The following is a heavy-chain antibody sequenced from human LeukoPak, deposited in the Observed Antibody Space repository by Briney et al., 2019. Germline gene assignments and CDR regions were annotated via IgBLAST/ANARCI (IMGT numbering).Heavy chain of an antibody. CDR2: ISSSSSTI. D-gene: IGHD2-2*01. V-gene: IGHV3-48*01. CDR3: ARMRGRYCSSNGCYVEY. CDR1: GLTFSSYS. J-gene: IGHJ4*02. Sequence: GGSLRLSCAASGLTFSSYSMNWVRQAPGKGLEWVSYISSSSSTIYYADSVKGRFTISRDNAKNSLYLQMNSLRVEDTAVYYCARMRGRYCSSNGCYVEYWGQGALVTVSS.